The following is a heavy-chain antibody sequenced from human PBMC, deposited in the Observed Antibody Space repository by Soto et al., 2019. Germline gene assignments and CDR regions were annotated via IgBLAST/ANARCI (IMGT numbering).Heavy chain of an antibody. Sequence: QVQLVQSGAEVKKPGSSVKVSCKASGGTFSSYTISWVRQAPGQGLEWMGRIIPILGIANYAQKFQGRVTITADKSTSTAYMELSSLRSEDTAVYCCASQASGSDAFDIWGQGTMVTVSS. CDR2: IIPILGIA. CDR1: GGTFSSYT. D-gene: IGHD6-25*01. V-gene: IGHV1-69*02. J-gene: IGHJ3*02. CDR3: ASQASGSDAFDI.